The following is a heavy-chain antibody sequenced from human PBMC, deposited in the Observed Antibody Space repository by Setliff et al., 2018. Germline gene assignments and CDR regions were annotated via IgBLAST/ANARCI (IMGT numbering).Heavy chain of an antibody. CDR2: TIPSFGST. V-gene: IGHV1-69*05. J-gene: IGHJ6*03. D-gene: IGHD5-18*01. Sequence: SVKVSCKASGYTFNNYFLHWVRQAPGQGLEWMGGTIPSFGSTNYAQKFQGRVTIITDESTSTAYMELSSLRTEDSAVYYCAREGVDTRSSTDYRYYMDVWGKGTTVTVSS. CDR1: GYTFNNYF. CDR3: AREGVDTRSSTDYRYYMDV.